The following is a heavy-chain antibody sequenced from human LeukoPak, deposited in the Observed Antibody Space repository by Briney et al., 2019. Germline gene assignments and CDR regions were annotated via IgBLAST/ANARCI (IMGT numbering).Heavy chain of an antibody. Sequence: GASVKVSCKASGGTFSSYAISWVRQAPGQGLEWMGRIIPIFGTANYAQKFQGRVTITTDESTSTAYMELSSLRSEDTALYYCAREKTDYGAYFIDYWGQGTLVTVSS. CDR2: IIPIFGTA. V-gene: IGHV1-69*05. CDR3: AREKTDYGAYFIDY. D-gene: IGHD4-17*01. J-gene: IGHJ4*02. CDR1: GGTFSSYA.